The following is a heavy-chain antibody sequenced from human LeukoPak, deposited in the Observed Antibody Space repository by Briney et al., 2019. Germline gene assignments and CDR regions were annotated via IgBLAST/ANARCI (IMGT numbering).Heavy chain of an antibody. CDR1: GFTFSGYA. J-gene: IGHJ4*02. D-gene: IGHD3-10*01. CDR3: AKVGFGELLYYFDY. Sequence: GGSLRLSCAASGFTFSGYAMTWVRQAPGKGLEWVSGISGSGRSTYYADSVKGRFIISRDNSKNTVFLQMNSLRAEDTAVYYCAKVGFGELLYYFDYWGQGALVTVSS. CDR2: ISGSGRST. V-gene: IGHV3-23*01.